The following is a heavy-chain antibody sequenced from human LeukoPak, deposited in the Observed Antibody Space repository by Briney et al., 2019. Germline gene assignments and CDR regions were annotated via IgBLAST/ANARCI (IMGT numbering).Heavy chain of an antibody. D-gene: IGHD2-15*01. CDR2: IRYDGSNK. J-gene: IGHJ4*02. Sequence: GGSLRLSCAASGFTFSSYGMHWVRQAPGKGLEWVAFIRYDGSNKYYADSVKGRFTISRDNSKNTLYLQMNSLRAEDTAVYYCARINSGIFSWDHWGQGTLVTVSS. V-gene: IGHV3-30*02. CDR1: GFTFSSYG. CDR3: ARINSGIFSWDH.